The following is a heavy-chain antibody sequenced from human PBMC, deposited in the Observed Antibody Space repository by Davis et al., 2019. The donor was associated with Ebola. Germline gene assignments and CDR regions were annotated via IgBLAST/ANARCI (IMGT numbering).Heavy chain of an antibody. J-gene: IGHJ4*02. CDR2: ITPNSGYT. V-gene: IGHV1-8*02. D-gene: IGHD5-12*01. CDR1: GYTFTSYG. CDR3: ARGQIGYSGRFRFDS. Sequence: ASVKVSCKSSGYTFTSYGISWVRQAPGQGLEWMGWITPNSGYTGSAQKFQGRVTMTRNTSINTAYMELSGLTSEDTALYFCARGQIGYSGRFRFDSWGQGTLVTVSS.